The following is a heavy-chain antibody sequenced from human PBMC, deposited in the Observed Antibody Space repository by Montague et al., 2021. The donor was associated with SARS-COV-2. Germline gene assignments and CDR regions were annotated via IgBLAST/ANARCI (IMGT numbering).Heavy chain of an antibody. CDR1: GFSLSTSGMC. D-gene: IGHD4-23*01. J-gene: IGHJ4*02. Sequence: PALVKPTQTLTLTCTFSGFSLSTSGMCVSWIRQPPGKALEWLTLIDRDDDKYYSTSLKTRLTISKDTSKNQVVLTITNMDPVDTATYYCARSYGTTVVTRAFDYWGQGTLVTVSA. CDR3: ARSYGTTVVTRAFDY. V-gene: IGHV2-70*01. CDR2: IDRDDDK.